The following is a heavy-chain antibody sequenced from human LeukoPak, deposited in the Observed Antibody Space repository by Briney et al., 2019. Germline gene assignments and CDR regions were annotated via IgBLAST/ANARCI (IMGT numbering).Heavy chain of an antibody. CDR3: AKDGAAWIQLISDY. Sequence: GGSLRLSCAASGFTFSSYAMSWVRQAPGKGLEWVSAISGSGGSTYYADSVKGRFTISRDNSKNTLYLQMNSLRAEDTAVYYCAKDGAAWIQLISDYWGQGTLVTVSS. J-gene: IGHJ4*02. CDR2: ISGSGGST. D-gene: IGHD5-18*01. CDR1: GFTFSSYA. V-gene: IGHV3-23*01.